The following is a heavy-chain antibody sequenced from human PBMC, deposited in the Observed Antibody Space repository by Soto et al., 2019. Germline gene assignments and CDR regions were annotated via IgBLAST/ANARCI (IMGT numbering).Heavy chain of an antibody. V-gene: IGHV4-39*01. Sequence: SETLSLTWTVSGGSIISITHHWVFIRQPPGKGLEWIGSTYYSGSTYYNPSLKSRVTISVDTSRDQFSLKLSSVTAADTAVYYCARHRRYGDYPYYYSYMDVWGKGTTVTVSS. J-gene: IGHJ6*03. CDR3: ARHRRYGDYPYYYSYMDV. D-gene: IGHD4-17*01. CDR2: TYYSGST. CDR1: GGSIISITHH.